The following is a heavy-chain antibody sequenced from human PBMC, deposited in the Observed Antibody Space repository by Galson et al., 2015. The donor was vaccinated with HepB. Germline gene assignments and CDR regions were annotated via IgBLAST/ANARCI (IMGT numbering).Heavy chain of an antibody. Sequence: CKASGYTFTSNGLSWVRQAPGKGLEWMGWISTNSGKTNYAQKFQGRVTLTTDTSTTTAYMELRSLRSDDTAVYYCARETPDTYYFDYWGQGTLVTVSS. CDR3: ARETPDTYYFDY. J-gene: IGHJ4*02. D-gene: IGHD2-15*01. CDR2: ISTNSGKT. CDR1: GYTFTSNG. V-gene: IGHV1-18*04.